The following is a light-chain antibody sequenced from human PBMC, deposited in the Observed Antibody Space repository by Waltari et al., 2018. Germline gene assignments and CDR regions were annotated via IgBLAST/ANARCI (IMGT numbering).Light chain of an antibody. V-gene: IGLV2-18*02. CDR1: RSDVGSYNR. Sequence: QSALTQPPSVSGSPGQSVTISCTGSRSDVGSYNRVSWYQQSPGTAPKLMIYEVTNRPSGVPDRFSGSKSGNTASLTISGLQAEDEADYYCSSYTSSSTLGVFGGGTKLTVL. CDR2: EVT. CDR3: SSYTSSSTLGV. J-gene: IGLJ2*01.